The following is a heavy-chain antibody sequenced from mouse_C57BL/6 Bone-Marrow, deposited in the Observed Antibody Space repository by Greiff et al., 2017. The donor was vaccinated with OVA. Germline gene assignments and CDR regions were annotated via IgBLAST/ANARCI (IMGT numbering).Heavy chain of an antibody. V-gene: IGHV1-81*01. Sequence: QVQLQQSGAELARPGASVKLSCKASGYTFTSSGISWVKQRTGQGLEWIGEIYPRSGNTYYNEKFKGKATLTADKSSSTAYMELRSLTSEDSAVYLCARSVLLHVWGTGTTVTVSS. CDR2: IYPRSGNT. J-gene: IGHJ1*03. CDR1: GYTFTSSG. CDR3: ARSVLLHV. D-gene: IGHD1-1*01.